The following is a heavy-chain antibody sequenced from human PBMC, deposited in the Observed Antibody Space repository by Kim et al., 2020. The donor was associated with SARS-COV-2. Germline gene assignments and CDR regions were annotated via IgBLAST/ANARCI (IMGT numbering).Heavy chain of an antibody. CDR3: ARDANTDHFDY. Sequence: SETLSLTCTVSGYSISSGYYWGWIRQPPGKGLEWIGSIYHSGDTYYNPSLKSRVTISVDTSKNQFSLKLRSVTAADTAVYYCARDANTDHFDYWGQGTLV. J-gene: IGHJ4*02. V-gene: IGHV4-38-2*02. D-gene: IGHD2-8*01. CDR1: GYSISSGYY. CDR2: IYHSGDT.